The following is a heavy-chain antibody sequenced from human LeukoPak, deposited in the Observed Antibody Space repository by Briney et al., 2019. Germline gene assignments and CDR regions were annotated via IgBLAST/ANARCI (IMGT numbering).Heavy chain of an antibody. V-gene: IGHV3-23*01. Sequence: HPGGSLRLSCAASGFTFSSYAMSWVRQAPGKGLEWVSAISGSGGSTYYADSVKGRFTISRDNSKNTLYLQMNSLRAEDTAVYYCAKRGYSSGWYSYYFDYWGQGTLVTVSS. CDR3: AKRGYSSGWYSYYFDY. J-gene: IGHJ4*02. D-gene: IGHD6-19*01. CDR2: ISGSGGST. CDR1: GFTFSSYA.